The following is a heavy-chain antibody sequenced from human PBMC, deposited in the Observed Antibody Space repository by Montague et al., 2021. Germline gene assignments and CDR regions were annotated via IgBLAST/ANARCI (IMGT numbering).Heavy chain of an antibody. CDR2: VRHIGST. CDR1: GGSLSEYY. CDR3: ASDRGPFDY. D-gene: IGHD3-10*01. Sequence: SETLSLTCGVYGGSLSEYYWTWIRQSPEKGLEWIGEVRHIGSTNYNPSLKSRVTMSVDKSKNQFSLKLRSVTAADTAVYYCASDRGPFDYWSQGTVVTVSS. J-gene: IGHJ4*02. V-gene: IGHV4-34*01.